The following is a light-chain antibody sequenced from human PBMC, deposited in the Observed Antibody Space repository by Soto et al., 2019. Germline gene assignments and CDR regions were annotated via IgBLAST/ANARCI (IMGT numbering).Light chain of an antibody. CDR2: DAS. CDR1: QAISNY. Sequence: DIQMTQSPSSLSASVGDRVTITCQASQAISNYLNWYQQKPGKAAKLLIYDASNLETGVPSRFSGSGSGTDFTFTISSLQPEHIATYYCQQYDNLPPGLTFGGGTKVEIK. CDR3: QQYDNLPPGLT. J-gene: IGKJ4*01. V-gene: IGKV1-33*01.